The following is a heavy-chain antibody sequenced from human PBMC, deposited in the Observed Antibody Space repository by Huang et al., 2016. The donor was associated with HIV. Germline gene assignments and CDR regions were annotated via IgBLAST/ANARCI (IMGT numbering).Heavy chain of an antibody. CDR3: ARFGKRLPMLRGEDVIGDI. J-gene: IGHJ3*02. D-gene: IGHD3-10*01. V-gene: IGHV3-30-3*01. CDR1: GFTLSDYA. Sequence: QVQLVESGGGVVQPGRSLRLSCAASGFTLSDYAIPWVRPAPGKGLEWVTIISYDGNYKFYSDSVRGRFTISRDNFNNTLYLQMNSLRHEDTALYYCARFGKRLPMLRGEDVIGDIWGQGTMVSVSS. CDR2: ISYDGNYK.